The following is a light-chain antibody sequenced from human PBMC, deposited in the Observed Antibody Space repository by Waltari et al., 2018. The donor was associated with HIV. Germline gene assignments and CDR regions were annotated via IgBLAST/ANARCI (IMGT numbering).Light chain of an antibody. Sequence: QSALTQPPSVSGAPGQRVTISCTGSSSNIGAGYDVHWYQQCPGTAPKLLIYVNSNRPSGVPDRFSGSKSGTSASLAVTGLQAEDEADYYCQSYDSSLSGGVFGGGTKLTVL. CDR1: SSNIGAGYD. V-gene: IGLV1-40*01. CDR3: QSYDSSLSGGV. J-gene: IGLJ3*02. CDR2: VNS.